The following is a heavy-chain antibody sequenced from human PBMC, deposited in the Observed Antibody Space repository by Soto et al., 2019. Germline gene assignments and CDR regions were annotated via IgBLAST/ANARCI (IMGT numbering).Heavy chain of an antibody. Sequence: PSETLSLTCTVSGGSISSYYWSWIRQPPGKGLEWIGYIYNSGSTNYNPSLKSRVTISADTSKNQFSLRLSSVTAADTAVYYCARGFSIRYNTGWYPFDHWGHGTLVTVSS. D-gene: IGHD6-19*01. CDR1: GGSISSYY. CDR2: IYNSGST. J-gene: IGHJ4*01. V-gene: IGHV4-59*01. CDR3: ARGFSIRYNTGWYPFDH.